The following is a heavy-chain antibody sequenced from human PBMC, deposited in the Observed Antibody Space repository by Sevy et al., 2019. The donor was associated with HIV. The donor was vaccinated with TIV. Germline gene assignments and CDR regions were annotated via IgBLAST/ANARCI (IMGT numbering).Heavy chain of an antibody. V-gene: IGHV4-39*01. J-gene: IGHJ1*01. CDR3: AMHDYGDYVGYFQH. CDR1: GGSISSSSFY. Sequence: SETLSLTCTVSGGSISSSSFYWGWIRQPPGKGLEWIGNIYYSGSTYYNPSLKSRVTISVDTSKNQFSLKLSSVTAADTAMYYYAMHDYGDYVGYFQHWGQGTLVTVSS. D-gene: IGHD4-17*01. CDR2: IYYSGST.